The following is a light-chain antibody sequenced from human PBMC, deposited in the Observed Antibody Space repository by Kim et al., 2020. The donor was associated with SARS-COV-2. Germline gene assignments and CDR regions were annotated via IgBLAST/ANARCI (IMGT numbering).Light chain of an antibody. Sequence: GKTVTISCTRSSGSIASNYVQWYQQRPGSAPTTVIYEDNQRPSGVPDRFSGSIDSSSNSASLTISGLKTEDEADYYCQSYDSSTWVFGGGTKLTVL. CDR2: EDN. CDR1: SGSIASNY. CDR3: QSYDSSTWV. J-gene: IGLJ3*02. V-gene: IGLV6-57*03.